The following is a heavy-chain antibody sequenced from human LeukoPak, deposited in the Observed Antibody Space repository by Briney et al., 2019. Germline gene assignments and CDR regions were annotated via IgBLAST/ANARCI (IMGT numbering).Heavy chain of an antibody. V-gene: IGHV1-2*02. CDR1: GYTFIDYY. D-gene: IGHD4-17*01. J-gene: IGHJ5*02. Sequence: GASVKVSCKTSGYTFIDYYVYWVRQAPGQRLEWMGWINPNGGGTNYAQKFQGRVTMTRDTSITTAYMELSSLRSDDTAVYFCARDLAYGDPPSGFDPWGQGTLVTVSS. CDR2: INPNGGGT. CDR3: ARDLAYGDPPSGFDP.